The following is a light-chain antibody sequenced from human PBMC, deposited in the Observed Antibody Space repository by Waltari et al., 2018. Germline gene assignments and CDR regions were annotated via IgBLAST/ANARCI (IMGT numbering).Light chain of an antibody. V-gene: IGKV2D-29*01. CDR2: EVF. CDR3: MQSIHLPLT. CDR1: KRLLHRDGKIY. Sequence: DIVMTQTPVSLSVTPGQPASISCKSSKRLLHRDGKIYLSWYLQKPGQPPHLLIYEVFNRFSGVADRFSGSGSRTDFTLQISRVEADDVGLYFCMQSIHLPLTFGGGTKVEIK. J-gene: IGKJ4*01.